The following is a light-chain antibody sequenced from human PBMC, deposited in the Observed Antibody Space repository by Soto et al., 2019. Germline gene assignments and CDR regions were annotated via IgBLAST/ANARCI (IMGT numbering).Light chain of an antibody. CDR2: GAS. V-gene: IGKV3-20*01. CDR3: QQYGSSPSIT. Sequence: EIVLTQSPGTLSLSPGERATLSCRASQSVSTNYLAWYQQKPGRAPRLLIYGASSRVTGIPGRFSGSGSGTAFTLTISRLEPEDFAVYYCQQYGSSPSITFGQGTRLQIK. J-gene: IGKJ5*01. CDR1: QSVSTNY.